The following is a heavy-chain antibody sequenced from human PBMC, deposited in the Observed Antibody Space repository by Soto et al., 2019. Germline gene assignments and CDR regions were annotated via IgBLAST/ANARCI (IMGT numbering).Heavy chain of an antibody. Sequence: EVQLVESGGGLVKPGGSLRLSCAASDFSVTNAWMNWVRQAPGKGLAWVGRSKSKSDGGTTDYAAPVKGRFTISRDDSTNTLYLQMNSLKTEDTAVYYCTTYLYCSSTSCYPENWFAPWGQGTLVTVSS. J-gene: IGHJ5*02. CDR3: TTYLYCSSTSCYPENWFAP. CDR1: DFSVTNAW. CDR2: SKSKSDGGTT. V-gene: IGHV3-15*07. D-gene: IGHD2-2*01.